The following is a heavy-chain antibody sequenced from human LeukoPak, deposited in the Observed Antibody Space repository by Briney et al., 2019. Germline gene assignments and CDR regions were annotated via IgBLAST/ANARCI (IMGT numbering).Heavy chain of an antibody. D-gene: IGHD3-22*01. Sequence: SETLSLACTVSGGSISSYYWSWIRQPPGKGLEWIGYIYYSGSTNYNPSLKSRVTISVDTSKNQFSLKLNSVTAADTAVLYCARGGSGYSLDYWGQGTLVTVSS. V-gene: IGHV4-59*08. CDR1: GGSISSYY. J-gene: IGHJ4*02. CDR3: ARGGSGYSLDY. CDR2: IYYSGST.